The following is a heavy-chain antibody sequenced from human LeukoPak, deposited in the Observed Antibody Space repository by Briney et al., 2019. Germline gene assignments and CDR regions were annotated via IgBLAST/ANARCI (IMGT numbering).Heavy chain of an antibody. CDR2: IIPIFGTA. V-gene: IGHV1-69*05. D-gene: IGHD3-22*01. J-gene: IGHJ4*02. CDR3: ARSYYYDSSGYYDY. CDR1: GGTFSSYA. Sequence: ASVKVSCKASGGTFSSYAISWVRQAPGQGLEWMGGIIPIFGTANYAQKFQGRVTITTDESTSTAYMELSSLRSEDTAVYYCARSYYYDSSGYYDYWGQGTLVTVSS.